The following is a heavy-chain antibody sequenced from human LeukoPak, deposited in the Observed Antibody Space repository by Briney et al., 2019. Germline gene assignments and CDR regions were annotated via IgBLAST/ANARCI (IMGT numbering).Heavy chain of an antibody. Sequence: ASVKVSCKASGYTFTSYAMHWVRQAPGQRLEWMGWINAGNGNTKYSQKFQGRVTITRDTSASTAYMELSSLRSEDTAVYYCARDMDPFYYDSSGYPDYWGQGTLVTVSS. CDR3: ARDMDPFYYDSSGYPDY. CDR1: GYTFTSYA. CDR2: INAGNGNT. V-gene: IGHV1-3*01. J-gene: IGHJ4*02. D-gene: IGHD3-22*01.